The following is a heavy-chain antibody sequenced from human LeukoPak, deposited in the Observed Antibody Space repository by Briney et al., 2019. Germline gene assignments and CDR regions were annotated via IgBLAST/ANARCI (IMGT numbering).Heavy chain of an antibody. CDR2: ISTSSSYI. Sequence: GGSLRLSCEASGFTFSGYSMNWVRQAPGKGLEWVSSISTSSSYIYYADSLKGRFTISRDNAKNSLYLQMNSLRVEDTAVYYCARGDGGDWTKYYFDYWGQGTLVTVSS. CDR1: GFTFSGYS. J-gene: IGHJ4*02. CDR3: ARGDGGDWTKYYFDY. V-gene: IGHV3-21*01. D-gene: IGHD2-21*01.